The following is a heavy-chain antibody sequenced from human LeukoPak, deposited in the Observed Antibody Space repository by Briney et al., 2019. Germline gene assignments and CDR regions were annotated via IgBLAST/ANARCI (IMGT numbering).Heavy chain of an antibody. J-gene: IGHJ4*02. V-gene: IGHV1-3*03. CDR3: ATGGSGWSDLYYFDY. CDR1: GYTFIDYT. D-gene: IGHD6-19*01. Sequence: ASVKVSCKASGYTFIDYTMHWLRQAPGQRLDWMGWINGGSGNTKYSPEFQGRVTMTEDTSTDTAYMELSSLRSEDTAVYYCATGGSGWSDLYYFDYWGQGTLVTVSS. CDR2: INGGSGNT.